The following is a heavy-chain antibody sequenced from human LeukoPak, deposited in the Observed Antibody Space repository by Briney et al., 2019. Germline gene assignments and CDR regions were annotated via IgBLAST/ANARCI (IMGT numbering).Heavy chain of an antibody. Sequence: EASVKVSCKASGYTFTGYYMHWVRQAPGQGLEWMGWINPNSGGTNYAQKFQGRVTMTRDTSISTAYMELSRLRSDDTAVYYCARDSRAVGELLRGAWAYFDYWGQGTLVTVSS. CDR2: INPNSGGT. CDR1: GYTFTGYY. V-gene: IGHV1-2*02. CDR3: ARDSRAVGELLRGAWAYFDY. J-gene: IGHJ4*02. D-gene: IGHD3-10*01.